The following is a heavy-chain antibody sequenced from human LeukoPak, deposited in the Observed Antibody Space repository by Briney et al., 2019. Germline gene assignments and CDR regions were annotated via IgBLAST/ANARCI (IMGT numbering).Heavy chain of an antibody. Sequence: GASVKVSCKASGYTFTGYYMHWVRQAPGQGLEWMGWINPNSGGTNYAQKFQGRVTMTRDTSISTAYMELSRLRSDDTAVYYCARDSDRSSTSCPNWFDPWGQGTLVTVSS. CDR3: ARDSDRSSTSCPNWFDP. CDR1: GYTFTGYY. CDR2: INPNSGGT. D-gene: IGHD2-2*01. J-gene: IGHJ5*02. V-gene: IGHV1-2*02.